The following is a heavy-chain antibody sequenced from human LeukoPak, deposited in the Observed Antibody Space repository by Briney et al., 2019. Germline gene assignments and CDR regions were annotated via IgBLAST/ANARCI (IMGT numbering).Heavy chain of an antibody. Sequence: SETLSLTCTVSVGVISGATYDWGWIRQPPGKGLEWIGTVSYSGTTYYKSSLKSRVTISVDTSKNQFSLYLNSVTAADTAVYYRARHGGDSCVNCFVPLGKGTLVTVSS. V-gene: IGHV4-39*01. CDR3: ARHGGDSCVNCFVP. CDR2: VSYSGTT. CDR1: VGVISGATYD. J-gene: IGHJ5*01. D-gene: IGHD2-2*01.